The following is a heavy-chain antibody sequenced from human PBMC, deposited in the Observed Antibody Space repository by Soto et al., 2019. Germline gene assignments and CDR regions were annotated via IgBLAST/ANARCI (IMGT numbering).Heavy chain of an antibody. CDR3: ARTRTMRHISSPRSGFDP. J-gene: IGHJ5*02. V-gene: IGHV1-8*01. Sequence: QVQLVQSGAEVKKPGASVKVSCKASGYTFTSYDINWVRQATGQGLEWMGWMNPNSGNTGYAHKFKGRDTMTRNTSISTSYVELSSLRSEDTAVYYCARTRTMRHISSPRSGFDPWGQGTLVTVSS. D-gene: IGHD3-3*02. CDR1: GYTFTSYD. CDR2: MNPNSGNT.